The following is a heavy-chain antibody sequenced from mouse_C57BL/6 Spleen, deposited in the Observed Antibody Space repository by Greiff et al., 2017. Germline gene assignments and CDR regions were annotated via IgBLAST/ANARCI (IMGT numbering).Heavy chain of an antibody. CDR3: ESGGGHWYFDV. V-gene: IGHV1-47*01. Sequence: VQLQQSGAELVKPGASVKMSCKASGYTFTTYPIEWMKQNHGKSLEWIGNFHPYNDDTKYNEKFKGKATLTVAKSSSTVYFELSRLTSADSAFFYCESGGGHWYFDVWGTGTTVTVSS. CDR2: FHPYNDDT. CDR1: GYTFTTYP. J-gene: IGHJ1*03.